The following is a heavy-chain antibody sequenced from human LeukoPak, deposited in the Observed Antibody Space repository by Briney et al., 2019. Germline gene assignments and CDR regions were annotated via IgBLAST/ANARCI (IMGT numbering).Heavy chain of an antibody. J-gene: IGHJ4*02. CDR3: ARNGAYNLDY. CDR2: IYPSGST. D-gene: IGHD1-1*01. Sequence: PSGTLSLTCAVFGGSISSGNWWSWFRQPPGKGLEWVGEIYPSGSTNYNPSLKSRVTISVDKSKTQFSLNLNSMSAADTAVYYCARNGAYNLDYWGQGTLVTVSS. CDR1: GGSISSGNW. V-gene: IGHV4-4*02.